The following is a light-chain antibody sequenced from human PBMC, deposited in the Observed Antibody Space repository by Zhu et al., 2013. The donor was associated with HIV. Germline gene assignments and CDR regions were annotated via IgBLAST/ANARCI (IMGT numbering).Light chain of an antibody. J-gene: IGLJ3*02. Sequence: QSALTQPASVSGSPGQSITISCTGTSSDVGSYNLVSWYQQHPGKAPKLMIYEGSKRPSGVSNRFSGSKSGNTASLTISGLQADDEADYYCCSYAGSGTLVFGGGTMLTVL. CDR1: SSDVGSYNL. CDR2: EGS. CDR3: CSYAGSGTLV. V-gene: IGLV2-23*01.